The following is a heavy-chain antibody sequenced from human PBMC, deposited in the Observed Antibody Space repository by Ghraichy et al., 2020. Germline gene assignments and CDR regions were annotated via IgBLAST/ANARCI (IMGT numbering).Heavy chain of an antibody. CDR2: VYYTGST. V-gene: IGHV4-39*07. CDR3: ARDLSRYDFWSGYYRADYYYYGMDV. Sequence: SCTVSGGSISSTSYYWSWIRQPPGKGLEWIGSVYYTGSTHYNPSLKSRVTISADTSKKQFSLKLSSVTAADTAVYYCARDLSRYDFWSGYYRADYYYYGMDVWGPGTTVTVSS. CDR1: GGSISSTSYY. D-gene: IGHD3-3*01. J-gene: IGHJ6*02.